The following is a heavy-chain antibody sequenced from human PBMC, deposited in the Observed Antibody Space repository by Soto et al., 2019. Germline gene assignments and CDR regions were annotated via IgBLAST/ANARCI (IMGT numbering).Heavy chain of an antibody. Sequence: QVQLVESGGGLVKPGGSLRLSCAASGFTFSDYYMSWIRQAPGKGLEWVSYISSSGSTIYYADSVKGRFTISRDNAKNSLYLQMNSLRAEDTAVYYFARDGKAAAGTGVYYYYGMDVWGQGTTVTVAS. CDR2: ISSSGSTI. D-gene: IGHD6-13*01. J-gene: IGHJ6*02. CDR3: ARDGKAAAGTGVYYYYGMDV. CDR1: GFTFSDYY. V-gene: IGHV3-11*01.